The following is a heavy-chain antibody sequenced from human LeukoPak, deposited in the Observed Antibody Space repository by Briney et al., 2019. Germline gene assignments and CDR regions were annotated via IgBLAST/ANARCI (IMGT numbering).Heavy chain of an antibody. Sequence: GGSLRLSCAASGFTFDDYGMSWVRQAPGKGLEWVSGINWNGGSTGYADSVKGRFTISRDNAKNSLYLQMNSLRAEDTAVYYCARDRDMTASYGSRGEIDYWGQGTLVTVSS. D-gene: IGHD5-18*01. CDR2: INWNGGST. CDR3: ARDRDMTASYGSRGEIDY. V-gene: IGHV3-20*04. J-gene: IGHJ4*02. CDR1: GFTFDDYG.